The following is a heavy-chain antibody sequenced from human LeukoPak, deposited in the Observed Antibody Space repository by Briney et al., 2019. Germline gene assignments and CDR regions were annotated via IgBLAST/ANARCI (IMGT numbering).Heavy chain of an antibody. J-gene: IGHJ4*02. D-gene: IGHD1-1*01. Sequence: GTSVKVSCKPSGYTFSNYTIHWVRQAPGQRLEWMGWINAGGDDIKYSERFQGRVTITRDTSARTSYIELTSLRSEDTAIYYCALQEQLGRHGDYWGQGSLVTVSS. CDR2: INAGGDDI. CDR3: ALQEQLGRHGDY. V-gene: IGHV1-3*01. CDR1: GYTFSNYT.